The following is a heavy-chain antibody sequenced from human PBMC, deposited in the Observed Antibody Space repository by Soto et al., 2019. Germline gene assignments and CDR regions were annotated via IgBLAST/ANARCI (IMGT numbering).Heavy chain of an antibody. CDR1: GGTFSSYA. Sequence: SVKVSCKASGGTFSSYAISWVRQAPGQGLEWMGGIIPIFGTANYAQKFQGRVTITADESTGTAYMELSSLRSEDTAVYYCARDRATIFGVVIKAPYGMDVWGQGTTVTVSS. V-gene: IGHV1-69*13. CDR3: ARDRATIFGVVIKAPYGMDV. CDR2: IIPIFGTA. J-gene: IGHJ6*02. D-gene: IGHD3-3*01.